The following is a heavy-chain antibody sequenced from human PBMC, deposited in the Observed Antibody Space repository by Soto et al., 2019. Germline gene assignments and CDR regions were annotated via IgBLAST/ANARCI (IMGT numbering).Heavy chain of an antibody. V-gene: IGHV3-66*01. CDR1: LFIVSDNY. D-gene: IGHD4-17*01. Sequence: EVRLVQSGGGLVQPGGSLRLSCAASLFIVSDNYMSWVRQAPGKGLEWVSLIYSGGGTDYAESVKGRFTISRDNSKNRLYLQMNSLKAADTGIYYCATRMTTAPYWGQGTVVTVSS. CDR2: IYSGGGT. CDR3: ATRMTTAPY. J-gene: IGHJ4*02.